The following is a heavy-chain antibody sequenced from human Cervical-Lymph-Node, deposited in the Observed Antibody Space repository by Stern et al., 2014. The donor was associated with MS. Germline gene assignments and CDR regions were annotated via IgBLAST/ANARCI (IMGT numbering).Heavy chain of an antibody. CDR2: IYYSGST. V-gene: IGHV4-59*01. Sequence: QVQLQESGPGLVKPSETLSLTCTVSGRSISSYYWSWIRPPPGKGLDWIGYIYYSGSTNYNPTLKSRVTISVDTSKSQFSLKLSSVTAADTAVYYCANTNGIADHWYFDLWGRGTLVTVSS. D-gene: IGHD6-13*01. CDR3: ANTNGIADHWYFDL. CDR1: GRSISSYY. J-gene: IGHJ2*01.